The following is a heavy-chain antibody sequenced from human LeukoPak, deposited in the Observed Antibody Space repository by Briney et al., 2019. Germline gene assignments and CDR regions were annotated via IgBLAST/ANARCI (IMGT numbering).Heavy chain of an antibody. J-gene: IGHJ4*02. CDR1: GFTFTSYA. CDR3: AKGDPGISGYFDY. Sequence: GGSLRLSCAASGFTFTSYAMSWVRQAPGRGLEWVSAISGSGGSTYYADSVKGRFTISRDNSKNTLYLQMNSLRAEDTAVYYCAKGDPGISGYFDYWGQGTLVTVSS. V-gene: IGHV3-23*01. D-gene: IGHD6-19*01. CDR2: ISGSGGST.